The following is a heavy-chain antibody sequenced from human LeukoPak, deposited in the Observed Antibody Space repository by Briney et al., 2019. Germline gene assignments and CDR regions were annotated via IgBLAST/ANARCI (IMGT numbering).Heavy chain of an antibody. CDR3: ARGGGTYGGHGIVAY. CDR1: GASFSGNY. D-gene: IGHD4-23*01. CDR2: VNHRGST. V-gene: IGHV4-34*01. J-gene: IGHJ4*02. Sequence: SETLSLTCAVYGASFSGNYWSWIRQPPRKGLEWIGEVNHRGSTYYNPSLKSRVTISGDTSNNQFSLKLNSVTAADTAVYYCARGGGTYGGHGIVAYWGQGTLVTVSS.